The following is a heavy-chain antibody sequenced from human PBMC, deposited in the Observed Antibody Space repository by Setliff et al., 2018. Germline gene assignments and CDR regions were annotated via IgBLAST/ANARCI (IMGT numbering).Heavy chain of an antibody. V-gene: IGHV1-46*01. CDR3: ARGEYSGSYDFDY. D-gene: IGHD1-26*01. Sequence: ASVKVSCKASGYTFTSHYMHWVRQAPGLGLEWMGTINPSSGRTSYAQKFQGRVTMTRDTSTSTVYMDMSSLRSEDTAVYYCARGEYSGSYDFDYWGQGTLVTVSS. J-gene: IGHJ4*02. CDR1: GYTFTSHY. CDR2: INPSSGRT.